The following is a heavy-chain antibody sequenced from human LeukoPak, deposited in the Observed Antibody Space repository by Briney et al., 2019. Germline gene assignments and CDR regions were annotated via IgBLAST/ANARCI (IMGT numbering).Heavy chain of an antibody. D-gene: IGHD4-11*01. Sequence: GASVKVSCKASGYTFTSYGISWVRQAPGQGLEWMGWISAYNGNTNYAQKLQGRVTMTTDTSTSTAYMELRSLRSDDTAVYYCARVGSADYSNYYFDYWGQGTLVTVSS. CDR3: ARVGSADYSNYYFDY. CDR1: GYTFTSYG. J-gene: IGHJ4*02. CDR2: ISAYNGNT. V-gene: IGHV1-18*01.